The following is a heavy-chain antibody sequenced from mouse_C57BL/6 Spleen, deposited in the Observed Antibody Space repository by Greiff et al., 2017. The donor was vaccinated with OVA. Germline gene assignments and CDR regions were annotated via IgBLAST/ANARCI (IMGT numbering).Heavy chain of an antibody. Sequence: VQLQQSGPELVKPGASVTIPCKASGYTFTDYNMDWVKQSHGKSLEWIGDINPNNGGTISNQKFKGKATLTVDKSSSTAYMELRSLTSEDTAVYYCARWGIYDGYYGAYWGQGTLVTVSA. CDR1: GYTFTDYN. CDR2: INPNNGGT. J-gene: IGHJ3*01. D-gene: IGHD2-3*01. CDR3: ARWGIYDGYYGAY. V-gene: IGHV1-18*01.